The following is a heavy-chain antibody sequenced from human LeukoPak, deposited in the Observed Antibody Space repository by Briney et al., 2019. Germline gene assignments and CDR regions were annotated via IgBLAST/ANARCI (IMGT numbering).Heavy chain of an antibody. D-gene: IGHD4-23*01. J-gene: IGHJ4*02. CDR1: GFTFSSYS. V-gene: IGHV3-48*02. CDR3: ARAGLGYGGHFDY. CDR2: ISSSSTI. Sequence: GGSLRLSCAASGFTFSSYSMNWVRQAPGKGLEWVSYISSSSTIYYAGSVKGRFTISRDNAKNSLYLQMNSLRDEDTAVYYCARAGLGYGGHFDYWGQGTLVTVSS.